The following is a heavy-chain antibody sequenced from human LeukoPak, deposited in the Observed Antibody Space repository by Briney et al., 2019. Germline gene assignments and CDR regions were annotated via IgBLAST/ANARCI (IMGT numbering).Heavy chain of an antibody. CDR2: LYSDGTT. D-gene: IGHD3-22*01. CDR1: GGSISSHY. Sequence: KASETLSLTCTVSGGSISSHYWSWIRQPPGKGLEWIGRLYSDGTTYYNPSLKSRVTMSVDTSKNQFSLKLRSVTAADTAVYYCARGSSGTTKRYYFDNWGQGALVTVSS. V-gene: IGHV4-4*07. CDR3: ARGSSGTTKRYYFDN. J-gene: IGHJ4*02.